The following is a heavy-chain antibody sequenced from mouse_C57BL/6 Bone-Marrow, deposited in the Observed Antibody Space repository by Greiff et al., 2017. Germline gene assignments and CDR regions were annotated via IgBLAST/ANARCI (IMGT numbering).Heavy chain of an antibody. V-gene: IGHV1-55*01. D-gene: IGHD1-1*01. CDR2: IYPGSGST. CDR1: GYTFTSYW. CDR3: SRDHYGSSYWYFDV. J-gene: IGHJ1*03. Sequence: QVQLQQPGAELVKPGASVKMSCKASGYTFTSYWITWVKQRPGQGLEWIGEIYPGSGSTNYNEKLKSKATLTVDTSSSTAYMQLSSLTSEDSAVYYLSRDHYGSSYWYFDVWGTGTTVTVSS.